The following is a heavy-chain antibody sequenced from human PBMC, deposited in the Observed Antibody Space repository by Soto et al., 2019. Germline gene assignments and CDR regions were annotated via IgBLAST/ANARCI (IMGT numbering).Heavy chain of an antibody. J-gene: IGHJ4*02. CDR2: ISGNGGST. Sequence: EVQLVESGGGLVQPGGSLRLSCAASGFTFSSYAMHWVRQAPGKGLEYVSGISGNGGSTYYANSVKGRFTISRDNYQKTLYLQMGSLRADDIAVYYWARRGYGLYLDYWGQGTLVTVSS. V-gene: IGHV3-64*01. CDR1: GFTFSSYA. D-gene: IGHD3-10*01. CDR3: ARRGYGLYLDY.